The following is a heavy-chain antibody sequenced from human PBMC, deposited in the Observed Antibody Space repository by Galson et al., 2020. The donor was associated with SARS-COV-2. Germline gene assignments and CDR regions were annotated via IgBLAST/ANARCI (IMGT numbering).Heavy chain of an antibody. D-gene: IGHD3-16*01. J-gene: IGHJ4*02. CDR1: GFSVSSNY. CDR3: ARGAFD. CDR2: IYDGGDT. V-gene: IGHV3-66*01. Sequence: TGGSLRLSCAASGFSVSSNYMNWVRQPPGKGLDWVSVIYDGGDTYYADSVKGRFTSPRDTSKNMVYLQMNSLRDEDTAVYYCARGAFDWGQGTLVTISS.